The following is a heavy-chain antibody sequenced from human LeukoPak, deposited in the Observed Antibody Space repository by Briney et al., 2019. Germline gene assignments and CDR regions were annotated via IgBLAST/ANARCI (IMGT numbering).Heavy chain of an antibody. V-gene: IGHV3-33*01. CDR2: IWYDGSNK. J-gene: IGHJ4*02. CDR1: GFTFSSYG. CDR3: ARARYSSGWYYFDY. D-gene: IGHD6-19*01. Sequence: GRTLRLSCAASGFTFSSYGMHWVRQAPATGPAWVPVIWYDGSNKYYADSVKGRFTISRDNSKNTLYLQMNSLRAEDTAVYYCARARYSSGWYYFDYWGQGTLVTVSS.